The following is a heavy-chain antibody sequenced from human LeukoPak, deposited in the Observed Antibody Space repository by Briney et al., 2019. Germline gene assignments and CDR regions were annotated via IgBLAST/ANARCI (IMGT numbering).Heavy chain of an antibody. CDR3: ARDPEQQLAFDY. V-gene: IGHV3-33*08. D-gene: IGHD6-13*01. J-gene: IGHJ4*02. CDR2: IWYDGSNK. CDR1: GFTFSGSA. Sequence: GGTLKLSCAASGFTFSGSAMHWVRQAPGKGLEWVAVIWYDGSNKYYADSVKGRFTISRDNSKNTLYLQMNSLRAEDTAVYYCARDPEQQLAFDYWGQGTLVTVSS.